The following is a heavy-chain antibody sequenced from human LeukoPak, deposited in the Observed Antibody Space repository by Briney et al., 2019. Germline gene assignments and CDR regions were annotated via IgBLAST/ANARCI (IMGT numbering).Heavy chain of an antibody. D-gene: IGHD3-16*01. CDR1: GFSFSNSW. J-gene: IGHJ4*02. CDR3: ARGNGRGEY. CDR2: IKQDGSET. V-gene: IGHV3-7*01. Sequence: GESLRLSCAASGFSFSNSWMNWARQAPGKGLEWVATIKQDGSETYYVDSVNGRFTISRDNAKNSLYLQMNGLRAEDTAVYYCARGNGRGEYWGQGTLATVSS.